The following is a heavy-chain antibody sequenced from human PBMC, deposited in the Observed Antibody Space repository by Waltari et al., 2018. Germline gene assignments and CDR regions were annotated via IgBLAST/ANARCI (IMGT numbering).Heavy chain of an antibody. V-gene: IGHV1-69*02. CDR1: GGPFSRVG. Sequence: QVQLVQSGPEVKQPGSSVKVSCKSSGGPFSRVGLHWLRQATGKGLEWMGKIIPMPGITDYEQKVQGRLRITADRSTTTGYRELRSLGTEDTAIYYCARRVSTKGAFEVWGRGTLVTVSP. CDR2: IIPMPGIT. J-gene: IGHJ3*01. CDR3: ARRVSTKGAFEV. D-gene: IGHD5-12*01.